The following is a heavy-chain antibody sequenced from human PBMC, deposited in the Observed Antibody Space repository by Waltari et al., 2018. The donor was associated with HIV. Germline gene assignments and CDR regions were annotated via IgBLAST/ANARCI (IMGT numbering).Heavy chain of an antibody. CDR2: ISFDGRNE. J-gene: IGHJ4*02. Sequence: QVQLVESGGGVVQPGTFLRLCCAASGFTFSNFGIPWVRQAPGKGLDWVAVISFDGRNEYYADSVKGRFTISRDNSKNTVYLQMNSLRADDTAVYYCAKEGWELLQFGYYFDYWGQGTLVTVSS. CDR3: AKEGWELLQFGYYFDY. CDR1: GFTFSNFG. D-gene: IGHD1-26*01. V-gene: IGHV3-30*18.